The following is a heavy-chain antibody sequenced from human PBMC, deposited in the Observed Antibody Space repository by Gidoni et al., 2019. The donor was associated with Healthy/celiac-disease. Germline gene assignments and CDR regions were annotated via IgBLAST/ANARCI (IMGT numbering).Heavy chain of an antibody. D-gene: IGHD3-16*01. CDR3: AREGGKDGGY. CDR1: GYTFTGYY. V-gene: IGHV1-2*02. J-gene: IGHJ4*02. Sequence: QVQLVQSGAGVKKPGASVKVSCKASGYTFTGYYMHWVRQAPGQGLEWMGGINPNSGDTPSSTAYMERSRLRSDDTAVYYCAREGGKDGGYWGQGTLVTVSS. CDR2: INPNSG.